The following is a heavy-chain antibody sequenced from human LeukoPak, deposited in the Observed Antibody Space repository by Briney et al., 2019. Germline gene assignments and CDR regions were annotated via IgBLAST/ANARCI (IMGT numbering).Heavy chain of an antibody. J-gene: IGHJ4*02. D-gene: IGHD2-15*01. Sequence: GGSLRLSCTASGFTFSSYSMNWVRQAPGQGQEWVSSISSSSSYIYYADSVKGRFTISRDNAKNSLYLQTNSLRAEATAVYYCAREGIEAIYYFDYWGQGTLVTVSS. CDR2: ISSSSSYI. CDR3: AREGIEAIYYFDY. V-gene: IGHV3-21*01. CDR1: GFTFSSYS.